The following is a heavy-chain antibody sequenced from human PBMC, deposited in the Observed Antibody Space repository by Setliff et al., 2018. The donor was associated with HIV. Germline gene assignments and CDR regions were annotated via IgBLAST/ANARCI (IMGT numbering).Heavy chain of an antibody. CDR3: ARVRGYSSSSRDFYYHNMEV. Sequence: PSETLSLTCTLFGGSISTVTYYWAWIRQPPGKGLEWIGNAHYSGNTYYTSSLQGRVIISADTSKSQFYLRLSSVTAADTGVYYCARVRGYSSSSRDFYYHNMEVWGKGTTVTVSS. V-gene: IGHV4-39*02. D-gene: IGHD6-6*01. CDR1: GGSISTVTYY. CDR2: AHYSGNT. J-gene: IGHJ6*03.